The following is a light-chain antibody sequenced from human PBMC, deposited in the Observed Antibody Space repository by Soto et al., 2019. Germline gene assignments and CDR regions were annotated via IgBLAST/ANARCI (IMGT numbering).Light chain of an antibody. Sequence: EIVLTQSPASLSLSPGERATLSCRASQSVSSHLAWFQQRPGQAPRLLIYGASIRATGIPARFGGGGAGTNFTLTVSSLELEDFAVYYCQQRSNWPPVLTFGGGTKVEIK. J-gene: IGKJ4*01. CDR3: QQRSNWPPVLT. CDR1: QSVSSH. CDR2: GAS. V-gene: IGKV3-11*01.